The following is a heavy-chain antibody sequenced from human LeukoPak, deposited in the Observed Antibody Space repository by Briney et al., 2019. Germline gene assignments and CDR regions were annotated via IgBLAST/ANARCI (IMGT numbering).Heavy chain of an antibody. J-gene: IGHJ2*01. V-gene: IGHV1-46*01. D-gene: IGHD2-21*02. CDR2: INPSGGST. CDR1: GYTFTSYN. CDR3: ARDCGGDCRPYWYFDL. Sequence: ASVKLSCSSSGYTFTSYNMHWVRHAPGQGLEWMGIINPSGGSTSYSQKFQGRVTMTRDTSTSTVYLELSSLRSEDTAVYYCARDCGGDCRPYWYFDLWGRGNLVTVSS.